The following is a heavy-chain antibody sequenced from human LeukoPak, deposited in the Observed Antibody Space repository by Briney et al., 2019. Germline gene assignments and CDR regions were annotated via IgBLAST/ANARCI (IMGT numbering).Heavy chain of an antibody. CDR3: AKELMGLDY. V-gene: IGHV3-23*01. J-gene: IGHJ4*02. Sequence: GGSLRLSCAASGFTFSSYAMSWVRQAPGKGLEWVSAVSGTGLTTYYADSVKGRFIVSRDNSKNTVYLQMNSLRGDDAAVYYCAKELMGLDYWGQGTLVTVSS. CDR2: VSGTGLTT. D-gene: IGHD2-8*01. CDR1: GFTFSSYA.